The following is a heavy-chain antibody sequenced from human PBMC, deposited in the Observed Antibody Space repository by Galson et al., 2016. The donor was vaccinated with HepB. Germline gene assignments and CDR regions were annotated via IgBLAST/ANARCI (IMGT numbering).Heavy chain of an antibody. V-gene: IGHV4-31*03. CDR1: GGSISSGAYY. CDR3: AREQGYPRRNDAFDI. Sequence: TLSLTCTVSGGSISSGAYYWNWIRQHPGKGLEWIGYIFYTGSTYYSPSLKSRLVISIDTSKNQFSLKLSSVTAADTAVYYCAREQGYPRRNDAFDIWGPGTMVTVSS. J-gene: IGHJ3*02. CDR2: IFYTGST. D-gene: IGHD3-16*02.